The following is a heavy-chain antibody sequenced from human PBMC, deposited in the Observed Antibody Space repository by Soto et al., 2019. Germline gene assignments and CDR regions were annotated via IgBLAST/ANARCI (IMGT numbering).Heavy chain of an antibody. D-gene: IGHD3-22*01. CDR1: GGSISSSNYY. V-gene: IGHV4-39*01. CDR2: IYYNGAT. Sequence: QLQLQESGPGLVKPSETLSLTCTVSGGSISSSNYYWGWIRQPPGKGLEWIGSIYYNGATYYRASLKSRVAISGDTSKNQFSLTLGSLTAADTAVYYWARHSGVRDSLYYGMDVWGQGTTVTVSS. J-gene: IGHJ6*02. CDR3: ARHSGVRDSLYYGMDV.